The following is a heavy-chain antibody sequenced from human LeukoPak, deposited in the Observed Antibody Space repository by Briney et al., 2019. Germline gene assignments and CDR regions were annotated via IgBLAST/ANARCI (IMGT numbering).Heavy chain of an antibody. CDR1: GGSISSYY. CDR3: ARDRGTYYYDSSGYYDAFDI. Sequence: SETLSLTRTVSGGSISSYYWSWIRQPAGKGLEWIGRIYTSGSTNYNPSLKSRVTMSVDTSKNQFSLKLSSVTAADTAVYYCARDRGTYYYDSSGYYDAFDIWGQGTMVTVSS. J-gene: IGHJ3*02. CDR2: IYTSGST. D-gene: IGHD3-22*01. V-gene: IGHV4-4*07.